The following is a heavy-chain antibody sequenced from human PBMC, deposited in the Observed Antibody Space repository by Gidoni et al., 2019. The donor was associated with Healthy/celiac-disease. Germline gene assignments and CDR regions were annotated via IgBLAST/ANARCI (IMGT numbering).Heavy chain of an antibody. Sequence: QVQLQESGPGLVKPSPTLSLTCTVSGGSISSGSYYWSWIRQPAGKGLEWIGRIYTSGSTNYNPSLKSRVTISVDTSKNQFSLKLSSVTAADTAVYYCARSARGMDYWGQGTLVTVSS. V-gene: IGHV4-61*02. D-gene: IGHD3-16*01. J-gene: IGHJ4*02. CDR2: IYTSGST. CDR3: ARSARGMDY. CDR1: GGSISSGSYY.